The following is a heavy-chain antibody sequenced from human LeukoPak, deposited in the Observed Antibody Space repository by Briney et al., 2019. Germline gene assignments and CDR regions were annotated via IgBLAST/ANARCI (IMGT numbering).Heavy chain of an antibody. Sequence: ASVKVSFKASGGSFSSYAISWVRQAPGQGLEWMGGIIPIFGTANYAQKFQGRVTITADESTSTAYMELSSLRSEDTAVYYCAREVGEEYCTNGVCYSSYFDYWGQGTLVTVSS. V-gene: IGHV1-69*13. CDR3: AREVGEEYCTNGVCYSSYFDY. D-gene: IGHD2-8*01. CDR2: IIPIFGTA. CDR1: GGSFSSYA. J-gene: IGHJ4*02.